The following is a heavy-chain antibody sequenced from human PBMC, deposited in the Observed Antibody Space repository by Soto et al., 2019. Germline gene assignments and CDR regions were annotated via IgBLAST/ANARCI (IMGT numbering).Heavy chain of an antibody. Sequence: ASVKVSCKASGYTFTTYDINWVRQATGQGLEWMGIINPSGGSTSYAQKFQGRVTMTRDTSTSTVYMELSSLRSEDTAVYYCARDTGPHDYGDYVGLDYWGQGTLVTVSS. CDR3: ARDTGPHDYGDYVGLDY. V-gene: IGHV1-46*01. J-gene: IGHJ4*02. D-gene: IGHD4-17*01. CDR1: GYTFTTYD. CDR2: INPSGGST.